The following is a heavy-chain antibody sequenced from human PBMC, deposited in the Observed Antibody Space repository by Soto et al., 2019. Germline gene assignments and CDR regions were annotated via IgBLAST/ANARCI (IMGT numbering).Heavy chain of an antibody. CDR2: ISYDGSNK. CDR1: GYTFSSYA. D-gene: IGHD6-19*01. CDR3: AREGGSGWYYYYYGMDV. J-gene: IGHJ6*02. V-gene: IGHV3-30-3*01. Sequence: QVKLVESGGGVVQPGRSLRLSCAASGYTFSSYAMHWVRQAPGKGLEWVAVISYDGSNKYYADSVKGRFTISRDNSKNTLYLQMNSLRAEDTAVYYCAREGGSGWYYYYYGMDVWGQGTTVTVSS.